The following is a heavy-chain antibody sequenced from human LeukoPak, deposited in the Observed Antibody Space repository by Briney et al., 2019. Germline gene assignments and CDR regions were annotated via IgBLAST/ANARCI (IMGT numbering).Heavy chain of an antibody. CDR2: ISPSGDIT. Sequence: PGGSLRLSCAASGLTFSNHGMNWVRQAPGKGLERVSGISPSGDITYYADSVKGRFTISRDNSKNTLYLEVISLTAEDTAVYYCARDYGGSSPFDYWGQGTLVTVSS. V-gene: IGHV3-23*01. CDR3: ARDYGGSSPFDY. D-gene: IGHD4-23*01. CDR1: GLTFSNHG. J-gene: IGHJ4*02.